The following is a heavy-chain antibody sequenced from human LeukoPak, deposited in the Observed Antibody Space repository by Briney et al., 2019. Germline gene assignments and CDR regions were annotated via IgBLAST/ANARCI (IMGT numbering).Heavy chain of an antibody. CDR3: ARDLGQLADSLIGH. CDR2: ISDYNGDT. CDR1: GGTFISYA. Sequence: ASVKVSCKASGGTFISYAISWVRQAPGQGLEWMGWISDYNGDTNYARKLQGRVTMTTETSTTTAYMELRSLRSDDTAVYYCARDLGQLADSLIGHWGQGTLVIVSS. V-gene: IGHV1-18*01. J-gene: IGHJ4*02. D-gene: IGHD6-13*01.